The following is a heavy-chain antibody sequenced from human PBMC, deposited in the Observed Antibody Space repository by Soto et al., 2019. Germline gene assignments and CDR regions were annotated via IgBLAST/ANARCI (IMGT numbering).Heavy chain of an antibody. J-gene: IGHJ6*02. CDR1: GFTFSSYG. D-gene: IGHD6-13*01. CDR2: ISYDGSNK. V-gene: IGHV3-30*18. Sequence: GGSLRLSCAASGFTFSSYGMHWVRQAPGKGLEWVAVISYDGSNKYYADSVKGRFTISRDNSKNTLYLQMNSLRAEDTAVYYCAKESVGSSWSYGMDVWGQGTTVTVSS. CDR3: AKESVGSSWSYGMDV.